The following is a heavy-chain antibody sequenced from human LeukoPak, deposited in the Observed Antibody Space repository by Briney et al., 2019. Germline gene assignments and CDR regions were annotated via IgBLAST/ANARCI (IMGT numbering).Heavy chain of an antibody. J-gene: IGHJ6*02. V-gene: IGHV3-48*03. CDR1: GFTFSSYE. D-gene: IGHD2-2*01. CDR3: ARARRDIVVVPAAKFPRRYRGYGMDV. Sequence: GGSLRLSCAASGFTFSSYEMNWVRQAPGKGLEWVSYISSSGSTIYYADSVKGRFTISRDNAKNSLYLQMNSLRAEDTAVYYCARARRDIVVVPAAKFPRRYRGYGMDVWGQGTTVTVSS. CDR2: ISSSGSTI.